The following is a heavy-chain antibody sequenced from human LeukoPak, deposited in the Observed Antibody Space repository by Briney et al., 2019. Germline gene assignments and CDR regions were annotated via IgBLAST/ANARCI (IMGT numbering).Heavy chain of an antibody. CDR2: ISGSGGST. CDR1: GITLSSYG. Sequence: GSLRLSCAVSGITLSSYGMSWVRQAPGKGLEWVAGISGSGGSTNYADSVKGRFTISRDNPKNTLYLQMNILRAEDTAVYFCAKRGVVIRVILVGFHKEAYYFDSWGQGALVTVSS. D-gene: IGHD3-22*01. CDR3: AKRGVVIRVILVGFHKEAYYFDS. V-gene: IGHV3-23*01. J-gene: IGHJ4*02.